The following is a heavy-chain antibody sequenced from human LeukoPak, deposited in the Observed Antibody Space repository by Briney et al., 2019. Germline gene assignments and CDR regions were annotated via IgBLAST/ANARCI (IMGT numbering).Heavy chain of an antibody. J-gene: IGHJ3*02. CDR1: GGSVSSGSYY. V-gene: IGHV4-61*01. CDR3: ARYCSGGSCYSTPDAFDI. Sequence: SETLSLTCTVSGGSVSSGSYYWSWIRQPPGKGLEWIGYIYYSGSTNYNPSLKSRVIISVDTSKNQFSLKLSSVTAADTAVYYCARYCSGGSCYSTPDAFDIWGQGTMVTVSS. CDR2: IYYSGST. D-gene: IGHD2-15*01.